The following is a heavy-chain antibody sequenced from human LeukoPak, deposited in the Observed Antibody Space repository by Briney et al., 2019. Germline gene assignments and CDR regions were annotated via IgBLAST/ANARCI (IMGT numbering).Heavy chain of an antibody. CDR3: ARAPFSSGWYLPWGYMDV. CDR2: ISAYNTNT. V-gene: IGHV1-18*01. J-gene: IGHJ6*03. CDR1: GYTFTSYG. D-gene: IGHD6-19*01. Sequence: GASVKVSCKASGYTFTSYGISWVRQAPGQGLEWMAWISAYNTNTNYAQKFQGRVTMTTDTSTSTAYMELRSLRSDDTAVYYCARAPFSSGWYLPWGYMDVWGKGTTVTISS.